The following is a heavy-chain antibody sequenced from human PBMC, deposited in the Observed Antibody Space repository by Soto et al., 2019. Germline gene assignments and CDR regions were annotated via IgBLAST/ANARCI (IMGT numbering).Heavy chain of an antibody. Sequence: SETLSLTCTVSGGSISSRDYYWTWIRQYPGTGLEWIGYISYSGTTYYSPSLKSRVTISVDTSKNQFSLKVSSMTAADTAVYYCAWGPNQYFFDYWAQGTLVTVSS. CDR1: GGSISSRDYY. CDR2: ISYSGTT. V-gene: IGHV4-31*03. CDR3: AWGPNQYFFDY. D-gene: IGHD7-27*01. J-gene: IGHJ4*02.